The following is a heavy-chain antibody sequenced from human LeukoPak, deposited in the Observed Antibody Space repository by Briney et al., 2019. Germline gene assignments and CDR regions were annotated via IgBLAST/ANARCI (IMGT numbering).Heavy chain of an antibody. CDR1: GYSFTSYW. V-gene: IGHV5-51*01. J-gene: IGHJ3*02. CDR2: IYPGDSDT. Sequence: GESLKISCKGSGYSFTSYWIGWVRQMPGKGLEWMGIIYPGDSDTRYSPSFQGQVTISADKSISTAYLQWSSLKASDTAMYYCARQLERDSSGYSADAFDIWGQGTMVTVSS. CDR3: ARQLERDSSGYSADAFDI. D-gene: IGHD3-22*01.